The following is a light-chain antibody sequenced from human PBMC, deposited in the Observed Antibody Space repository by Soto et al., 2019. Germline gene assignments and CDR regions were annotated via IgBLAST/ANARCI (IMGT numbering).Light chain of an antibody. V-gene: IGKV2-28*01. CDR1: QSLLQSNGNNY. J-gene: IGKJ1*01. Sequence: DILMTQSPLSLPVTPGEPASISCRSSQSLLQSNGNNYLDWYLQKPGQSPQLLIYLASNRASGVPDRFSGSGSGTEFTLKISRVEAEDVGVYYCMQALQTHRFGQGTKVDIK. CDR2: LAS. CDR3: MQALQTHR.